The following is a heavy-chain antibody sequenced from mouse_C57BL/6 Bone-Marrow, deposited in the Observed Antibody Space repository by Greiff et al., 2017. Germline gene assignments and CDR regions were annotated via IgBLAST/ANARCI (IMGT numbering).Heavy chain of an antibody. CDR1: GYSFTGYY. CDR2: INPSTGGT. CDR3: ARREFLDDAMDY. J-gene: IGHJ4*01. V-gene: IGHV1-42*01. Sequence: EVQLQQSGPELVKPGASVKLSCKASGYSFTGYYMNWVKQSPEKSLEWIGEINPSTGGTTYNQKFKAKATLTVDKSSSTAYMQLKSLTSEDSAVSYGARREFLDDAMDYWGQGTSVTVSS.